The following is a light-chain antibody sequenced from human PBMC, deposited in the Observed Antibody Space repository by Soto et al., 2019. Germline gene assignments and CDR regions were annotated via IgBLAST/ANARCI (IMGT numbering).Light chain of an antibody. V-gene: IGLV2-14*01. CDR2: DVS. CDR3: SSYTSSSTSVV. Sequence: QSALTQPASVSGSPGQSITISCTGTSSDVGTYNYVSWYQQHPGKAPKLMIYDVSYRPSGVSDRFSGSKSGNTASLTISGLQAEDAADYYCSSYTSSSTSVVFGGGTKLTVL. CDR1: SSDVGTYNY. J-gene: IGLJ2*01.